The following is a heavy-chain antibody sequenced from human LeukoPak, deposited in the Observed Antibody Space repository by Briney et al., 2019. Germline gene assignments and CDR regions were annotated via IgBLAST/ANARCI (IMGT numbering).Heavy chain of an antibody. Sequence: SETLSLTCAVYGGSFSGYYWSWIRQPPGKGLGWIGEINHSGSTNYNPSLKSRVTISVDTSKNQFSLKLSSVTAADTAVYYCARGRILRFLEWFPFDYWGQGTLVTVSS. CDR2: INHSGST. V-gene: IGHV4-34*01. D-gene: IGHD3-3*01. J-gene: IGHJ4*02. CDR3: ARGRILRFLEWFPFDY. CDR1: GGSFSGYY.